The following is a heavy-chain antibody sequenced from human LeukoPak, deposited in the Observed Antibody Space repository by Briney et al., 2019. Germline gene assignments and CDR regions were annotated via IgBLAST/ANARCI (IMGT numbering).Heavy chain of an antibody. V-gene: IGHV4-4*02. CDR1: GGSIKSNNW. CDR3: ARGRPLGYTFGY. Sequence: PSGTLSLTCAVSGGSIKSNNWWSWVRQPPGKGLGWIGEIYHSGSTNYNPSLESRVTVSVDKSKNHFSLSLSSVTAADTGVYYCARGRPLGYTFGYWGQGILVTVSS. CDR2: IYHSGST. J-gene: IGHJ4*02. D-gene: IGHD1-1*01.